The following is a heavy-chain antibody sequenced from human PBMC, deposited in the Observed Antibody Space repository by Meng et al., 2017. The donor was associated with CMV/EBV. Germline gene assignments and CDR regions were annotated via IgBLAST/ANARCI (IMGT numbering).Heavy chain of an antibody. CDR1: RSSLNGYY. J-gene: IGHJ2*01. V-gene: IGHV4-34*01. CDR3: ARGKGDRVRYFDL. CDR2: INHSGST. D-gene: IGHD3-16*01. Sequence: SPVFRSSLNGYYWSWIRPPPGKGLEWIGEINHSGSTNYNPSLKSRVTLSVATSQNHFSLKLISVPSSHTAVYSCARGKGDRVRYFDLWGRGTLVTVSS.